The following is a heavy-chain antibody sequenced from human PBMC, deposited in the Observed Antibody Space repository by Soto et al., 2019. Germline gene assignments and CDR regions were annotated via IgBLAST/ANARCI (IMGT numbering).Heavy chain of an antibody. D-gene: IGHD6-19*01. Sequence: GGSLRLSCAASGFTFSSYSMNWVRQAPGKGLEWVSSISSSSSYIYYADSVKGRFTISRDNAKNSLYLQMNSLGPEDTAVYYCAKGDQWLIVNYYGMDVWGQGTTVTVSS. CDR1: GFTFSSYS. CDR3: AKGDQWLIVNYYGMDV. CDR2: ISSSSSYI. J-gene: IGHJ6*02. V-gene: IGHV3-21*01.